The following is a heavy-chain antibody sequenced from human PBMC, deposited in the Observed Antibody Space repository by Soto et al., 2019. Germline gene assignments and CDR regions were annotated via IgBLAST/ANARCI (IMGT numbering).Heavy chain of an antibody. V-gene: IGHV4-39*01. CDR3: AGVVVGATRQTGSDH. CDR1: TGSITSGDYF. D-gene: IGHD2-15*01. CDR2: MHSSGGT. Sequence: QLLESGPGLVKPSETLSLTCTVSTGSITSGDYFWGWIRQPPGKGLEFIGSMHSSGGTYYSPSLKSRVSISMDKSKNQFSLTLPSVTTADTAVYFCAGVVVGATRQTGSDHWGQGTLVTVS. J-gene: IGHJ4*02.